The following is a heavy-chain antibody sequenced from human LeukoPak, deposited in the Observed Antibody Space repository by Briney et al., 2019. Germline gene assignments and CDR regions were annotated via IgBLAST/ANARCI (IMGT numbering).Heavy chain of an antibody. CDR2: INHSGST. V-gene: IGHV4-34*01. Sequence: PSETLSLTCTVSGGSISGYYWSWIRQPPGKGLEWIGEINHSGSTNYNPSLKSRVTISVDTSKNQFSLKLSSVTAADTAVYYCARTDYDFWSGYSNNNWFDPWGQGTLVTVSS. D-gene: IGHD3-3*01. CDR1: GGSISGYY. CDR3: ARTDYDFWSGYSNNNWFDP. J-gene: IGHJ5*02.